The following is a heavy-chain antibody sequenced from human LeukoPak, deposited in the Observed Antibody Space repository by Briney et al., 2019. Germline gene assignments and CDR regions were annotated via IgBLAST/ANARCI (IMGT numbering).Heavy chain of an antibody. V-gene: IGHV4-39*01. CDR3: ADYDFWSGFYYMDV. CDR1: GGSISSSSYY. J-gene: IGHJ6*03. D-gene: IGHD3-3*01. Sequence: SETLSLTCTVSGGSISSSSYYWRWIRQPPGKGLEWNGSIRYSGSTYYNPSLKSRVTISVDTSKNQFSLKLSSVTAADTAVYYCADYDFWSGFYYMDVWGKGTTVTVSS. CDR2: IRYSGST.